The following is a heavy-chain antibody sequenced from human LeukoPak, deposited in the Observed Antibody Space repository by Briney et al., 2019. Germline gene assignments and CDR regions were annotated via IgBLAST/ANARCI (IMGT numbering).Heavy chain of an antibody. D-gene: IGHD2-15*01. CDR3: ARESCSGGSCYSPWFDP. J-gene: IGHJ5*02. V-gene: IGHV3-30-3*01. CDR2: ISYDGSNK. CDR1: GFTFSSYA. Sequence: GGSLRLSCAASGFTFSSYAMHWVRQAPGEGLEWVAVISYDGSNKYYADSVKGRFTISRDNSKNTLYLQMNSLRAEDTAVYYCARESCSGGSCYSPWFDPWGQGTLVTVSS.